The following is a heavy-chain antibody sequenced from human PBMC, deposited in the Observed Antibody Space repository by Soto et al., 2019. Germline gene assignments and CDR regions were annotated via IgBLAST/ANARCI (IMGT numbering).Heavy chain of an antibody. CDR2: IWYDGSNK. J-gene: IGHJ2*01. Sequence: GKGLEWVAVIWYDGSNKYYADSVKARFTISRDNSKNTLYLQMNSLRVEDTAVYYCASFFFQAEDRKRDCPPVTEFLLNRSTDL. V-gene: IGHV3-33*01. CDR3: ASFFFQAEDRKRDCPPVTEFLLNRSTDL. D-gene: IGHD2-21*01.